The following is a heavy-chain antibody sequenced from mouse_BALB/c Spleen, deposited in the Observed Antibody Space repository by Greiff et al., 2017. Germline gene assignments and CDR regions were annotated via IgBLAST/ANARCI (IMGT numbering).Heavy chain of an antibody. CDR2: IYPGNSDT. D-gene: IGHD2-4*01. CDR1: GYTFTSYW. Sequence: DVQLQQSGTVLARPGASVKMSCKASGYTFTSYWMHWVKQRPGQGLEWIGAIYPGNSDTSYNQKFKGKAKLTAVTSTSTAYMELSSLTNEDSAVYYCTREGYDYAWFAYWGQGTLVTVSA. CDR3: TREGYDYAWFAY. V-gene: IGHV1-5*01. J-gene: IGHJ3*01.